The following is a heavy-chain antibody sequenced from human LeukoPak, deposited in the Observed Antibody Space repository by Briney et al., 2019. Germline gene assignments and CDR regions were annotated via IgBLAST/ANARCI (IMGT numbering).Heavy chain of an antibody. D-gene: IGHD2-15*01. CDR2: ISSSSSTI. V-gene: IGHV3-48*01. CDR1: GFIFSSYS. Sequence: GGSLRLSCAASGFIFSSYSMNWVRQAPAKGLEWVSYISSSSSTIYYADSVKGRSTISRDNAKNSLYLQMNSLRAEDTAVYYCASAGCSGGTCYSGGTPGYMDVWGKGTTVTVSS. J-gene: IGHJ6*03. CDR3: ASAGCSGGTCYSGGTPGYMDV.